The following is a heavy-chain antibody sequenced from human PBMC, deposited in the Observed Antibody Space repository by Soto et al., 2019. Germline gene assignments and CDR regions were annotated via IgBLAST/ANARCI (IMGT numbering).Heavy chain of an antibody. Sequence: GASVKVSCKASGYTFTSYAMHWVRQAPGQRLEWMGWINAGNGNTKYSQKFQGRVTITRDTSASTAYMELSSLTTEDTAIYYCTADLPGHDGGFEFDYWGQGTLVTVPQ. D-gene: IGHD2-15*01. CDR1: GYTFTSYA. J-gene: IGHJ4*01. V-gene: IGHV1-3*01. CDR3: TADLPGHDGGFEFDY. CDR2: INAGNGNT.